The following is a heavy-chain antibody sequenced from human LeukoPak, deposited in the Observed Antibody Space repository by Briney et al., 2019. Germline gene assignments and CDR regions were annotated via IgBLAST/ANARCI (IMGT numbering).Heavy chain of an antibody. CDR3: ARHLLLGAPDY. Sequence: PSETLSLTCTVSGGSISSSSYSWGWIRQPPGKGLEWIGSIYYSGSTYYNPSLKSRVTISVDTSKNQFSLKLSSVTAADTAVYYCARHLLLGAPDYWGQGTLVTVSS. J-gene: IGHJ4*02. D-gene: IGHD1-26*01. V-gene: IGHV4-39*01. CDR1: GGSISSSSYS. CDR2: IYYSGST.